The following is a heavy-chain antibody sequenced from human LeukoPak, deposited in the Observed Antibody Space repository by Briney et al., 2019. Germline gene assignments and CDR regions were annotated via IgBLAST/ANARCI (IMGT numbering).Heavy chain of an antibody. CDR3: ARDWAPYDFWSGYYRSAGYFDY. CDR2: IKQDGSEK. D-gene: IGHD3-3*01. J-gene: IGHJ4*02. CDR1: GFTFSSYW. V-gene: IGHV3-7*01. Sequence: TGGSLRLSCAASGFTFSSYWMSWVRQAPGKGLEWVANIKQDGSEKYYVDSVKGRFTISRDNAKNSLYLQMNSLRAEDTAVYYCARDWAPYDFWSGYYRSAGYFDYWGQGTLVTVSS.